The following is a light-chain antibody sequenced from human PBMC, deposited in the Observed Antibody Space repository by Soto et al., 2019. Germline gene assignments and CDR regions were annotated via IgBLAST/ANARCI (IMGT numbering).Light chain of an antibody. Sequence: EIVLTQSPATLSLSPGERATLSCRASQSVSSYLAWYQQKPGQAPRLLLSDASNRATGIPARFSGSGSGTDFTLTISSLEPEDFAVYYCQQRSNWLFTFGPGTKVDIK. V-gene: IGKV3-11*01. CDR3: QQRSNWLFT. J-gene: IGKJ3*01. CDR2: DAS. CDR1: QSVSSY.